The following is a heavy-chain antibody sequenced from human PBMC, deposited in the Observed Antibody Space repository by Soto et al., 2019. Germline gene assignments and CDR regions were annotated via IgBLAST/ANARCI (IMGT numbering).Heavy chain of an antibody. Sequence: SETLSLTCTVSGGSISSYYWSWIRQPPGKGLEWIGYIYYSGSTNYNPSLKSRVTISVDTSKNQFSLKLSSVTAADTAVYYCARAGGDYYDFWSGYYTSFDYWGQGTLVTVSS. V-gene: IGHV4-59*01. J-gene: IGHJ4*02. D-gene: IGHD3-3*01. CDR2: IYYSGST. CDR1: GGSISSYY. CDR3: ARAGGDYYDFWSGYYTSFDY.